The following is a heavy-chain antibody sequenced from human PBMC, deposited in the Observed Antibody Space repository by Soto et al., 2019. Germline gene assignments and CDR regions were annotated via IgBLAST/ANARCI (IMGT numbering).Heavy chain of an antibody. V-gene: IGHV1-3*05. CDR1: GYTFTSYA. Sequence: QVQLVQSGAEEKKPGASVKVSCKASGYTFTSYAMHWVRQAPGQRLEWMGWITAGNGNTQDSQKFQGRVTITRDTSAITAYTEVISLRSEDTPGYYYSGSCSYYGMDVLCQVPTVTLSS. D-gene: IGHD3-10*01. J-gene: IGHJ6*02. CDR3: SGSCSYYGMDV. CDR2: ITAGNGNT.